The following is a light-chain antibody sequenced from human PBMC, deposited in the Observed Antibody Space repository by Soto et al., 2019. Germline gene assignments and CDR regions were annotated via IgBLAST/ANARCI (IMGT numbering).Light chain of an antibody. CDR3: SSYTSISTLV. CDR1: SSDIGGYNY. V-gene: IGLV2-14*01. CDR2: EVR. Sequence: QSARTQPASVSGSPGQSITISCTGTSSDIGGYNYVSWYQQYPGKAPKVMIYEVRNRPSGVSNRFSGTKSGNTASLTISGLQAEDEADYYCSSYTSISTLVFGTGTKVTVL. J-gene: IGLJ1*01.